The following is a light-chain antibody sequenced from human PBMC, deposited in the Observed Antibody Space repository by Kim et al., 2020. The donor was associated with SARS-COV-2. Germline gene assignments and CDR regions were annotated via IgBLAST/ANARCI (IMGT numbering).Light chain of an antibody. CDR2: GAS. CDR3: QQYNDWPLT. Sequence: ASPGETATLSCRASQNVNTNLAWYQQKPGQSPRLLIYGASTRATFIPARFSGGWSGTDFTLTISSLQSEDFAVYFCQQYNDWPLTFGGGTKVEIK. J-gene: IGKJ4*01. V-gene: IGKV3-15*01. CDR1: QNVNTN.